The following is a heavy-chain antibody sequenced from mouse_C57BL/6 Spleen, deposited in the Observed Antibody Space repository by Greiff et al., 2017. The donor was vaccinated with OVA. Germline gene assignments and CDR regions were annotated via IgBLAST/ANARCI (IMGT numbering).Heavy chain of an antibody. V-gene: IGHV1-82*01. CDR1: GYAFSSSW. CDR2: IYPGDGDT. J-gene: IGHJ4*01. CDR3: ARRGYYGSSYDAMDY. D-gene: IGHD1-1*01. Sequence: VQLQQSGPELVKPGASVKISCKASGYAFSSSWMNWVKQRPGKGLEWIGRIYPGDGDTNYNGKFKGKATLTADKSSSTAYMQLSSLTSEDSAVYFGARRGYYGSSYDAMDYWGQGTSVTVSS.